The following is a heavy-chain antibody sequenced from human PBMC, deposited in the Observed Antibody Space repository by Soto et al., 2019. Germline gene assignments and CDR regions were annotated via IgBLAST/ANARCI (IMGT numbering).Heavy chain of an antibody. CDR2: VYDSGST. CDR3: ARDRGGWSDAFDI. V-gene: IGHV4-59*01. D-gene: IGHD6-19*01. CDR1: SVSISGYY. J-gene: IGHJ3*02. Sequence: SETLSLTCTASSVSISGYYWSWIRQPPGKGLGWIGYVYDSGSTKYNPSLKSRVTLSVDTSKNQFYLNLTSVTAADTAVYYCARDRGGWSDAFDIWGHGTMVTVSS.